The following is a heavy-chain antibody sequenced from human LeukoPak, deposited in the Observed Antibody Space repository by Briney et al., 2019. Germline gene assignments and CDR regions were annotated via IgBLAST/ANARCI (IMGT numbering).Heavy chain of an antibody. D-gene: IGHD2-15*01. J-gene: IGHJ4*02. CDR3: ARDCSCGSCYSVGFDY. V-gene: IGHV1-18*01. CDR1: GYTFTSYG. CDR2: ISAYNGNT. Sequence: GASVKVSCKASGYTFTSYGISWVRQAPGQGLEWMGWISAYNGNTNYAQKLQGRVTMTTDTSTSTAYMELRSLRSDDTAVYYCARDCSCGSCYSVGFDYWGQGTLVTVSS.